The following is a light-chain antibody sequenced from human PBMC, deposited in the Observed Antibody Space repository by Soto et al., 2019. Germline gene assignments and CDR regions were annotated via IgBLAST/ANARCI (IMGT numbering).Light chain of an antibody. CDR3: QQYNNWLIT. CDR1: QSVSSN. CDR2: SAS. Sequence: EIVMPQSPATLSVSPGERATLSCMASQSVSSNLAWYQQKPGQAPRLLIYSASTRATGIPARFSGSGSATDFTLTISSLQSEDFAVYYCQQYNNWLITCGQGTRLEIK. V-gene: IGKV3-15*01. J-gene: IGKJ5*01.